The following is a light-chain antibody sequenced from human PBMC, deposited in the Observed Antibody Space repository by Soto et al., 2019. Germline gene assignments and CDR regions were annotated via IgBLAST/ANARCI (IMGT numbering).Light chain of an antibody. CDR3: QQRSNR. CDR1: QSISSNY. V-gene: IGKV3D-20*02. CDR2: GAS. Sequence: ETVLTQSPGTLSLSPGERATLSCRASQSISSNYVAWYQQKPGQAPRLLISGASSRANDIPDRFSGSGSGTHFTLTISSLEPEDFAVYYCQQRSNRFGGGTKVEIK. J-gene: IGKJ4*01.